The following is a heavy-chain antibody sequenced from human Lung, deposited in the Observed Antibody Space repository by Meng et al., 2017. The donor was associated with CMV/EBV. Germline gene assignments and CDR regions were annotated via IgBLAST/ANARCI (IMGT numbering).Heavy chain of an antibody. D-gene: IGHD6-19*01. V-gene: IGHV4-4*02. Sequence: HVRLQQPGQGLVKPSGTLSLICAVSGGSSSSSNWWSWVRQPPGKGLEWIGEIYHSGSTNYNPSLKSRVTISVDKSKNQFSLNLSSVTAADTAVYYCARVGQWLPIDYWGQGTLVTVSS. CDR3: ARVGQWLPIDY. CDR2: IYHSGST. J-gene: IGHJ4*02. CDR1: GGSSSSSNW.